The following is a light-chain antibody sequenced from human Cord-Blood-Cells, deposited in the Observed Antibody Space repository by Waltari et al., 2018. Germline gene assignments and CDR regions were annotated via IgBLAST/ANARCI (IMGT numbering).Light chain of an antibody. V-gene: IGKV3-20*01. CDR3: QQYASSPIT. J-gene: IGKJ3*01. CDR1: QSVSSSY. CDR2: GAS. Sequence: EIVLTQSTGTLSLSPGERATLSCRARQSVSSSYLAWYQQNPGQAPRLLIYGASSRATGIPDRFSGSGSGTDFTLTISRLEPEDFAVYYCQQYASSPITFGPGTKVDIK.